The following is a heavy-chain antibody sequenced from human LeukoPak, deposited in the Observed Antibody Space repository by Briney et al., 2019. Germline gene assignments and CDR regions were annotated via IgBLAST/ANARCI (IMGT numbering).Heavy chain of an antibody. V-gene: IGHV3-30*04. CDR3: ARAVAGVWGYYFDY. CDR1: GFTFSSYA. D-gene: IGHD6-19*01. Sequence: GGSLRLSCAASGFTFSSYAMHWVRQAPGKGLEWVAVISYDGSNKYYADSVKGRFTISRDNSKNTLYLQMNSLRAEDTAVYYCARAVAGVWGYYFDYRGQGTLVTVSS. J-gene: IGHJ4*02. CDR2: ISYDGSNK.